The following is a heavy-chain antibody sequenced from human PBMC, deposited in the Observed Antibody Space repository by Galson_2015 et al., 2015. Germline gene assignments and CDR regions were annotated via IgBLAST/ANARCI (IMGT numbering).Heavy chain of an antibody. CDR3: ANIGGVAGQWLPSLGY. CDR1: GFTFSSYA. J-gene: IGHJ4*02. Sequence: SLRLSCAASGFTFSSYAMSWVRQAPGKGLEWVSAISGSGGSTYYADSVKGRFTISRDNSKNTLYLQMNSLRAEDTAVYYCANIGGVAGQWLPSLGYWGQGTLVTVSS. D-gene: IGHD6-19*01. CDR2: ISGSGGST. V-gene: IGHV3-23*01.